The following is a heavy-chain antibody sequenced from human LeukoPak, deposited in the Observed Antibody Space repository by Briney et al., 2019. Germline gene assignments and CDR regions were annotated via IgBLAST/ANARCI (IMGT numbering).Heavy chain of an antibody. V-gene: IGHV4-61*05. J-gene: IGHJ3*02. CDR3: ARRAPLNWWNYYDSSGPADAFDI. Sequence: PSETLSLTCTVSGGSISSDSYYWGWIRQPPGKGLEWIGYIYYSGSTNYNPSLKSRVTISVDTSKNQFSLKLSSVTAADTAVYYCARRAPLNWWNYYDSSGPADAFDIWGQGTMVTVSS. CDR2: IYYSGST. CDR1: GGSISSDSYY. D-gene: IGHD3-22*01.